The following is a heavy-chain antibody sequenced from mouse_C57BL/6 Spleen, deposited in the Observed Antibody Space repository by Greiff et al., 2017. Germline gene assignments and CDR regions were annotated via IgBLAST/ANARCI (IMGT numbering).Heavy chain of an antibody. V-gene: IGHV14-4*01. CDR2: IDPENGDT. CDR3: TTGDYYGSSSYFDV. CDR1: GFNIKDDY. J-gene: IGHJ1*03. D-gene: IGHD1-1*01. Sequence: VQLQQSGAELVRPGASVKLSCTASGFNIKDDYMHWVKQRPEQGLEWIGWIDPENGDTEYASKFQGKATITADTSSNTAYLQLSSLTSEDTAVYYCTTGDYYGSSSYFDVWGTGTTVTVSS.